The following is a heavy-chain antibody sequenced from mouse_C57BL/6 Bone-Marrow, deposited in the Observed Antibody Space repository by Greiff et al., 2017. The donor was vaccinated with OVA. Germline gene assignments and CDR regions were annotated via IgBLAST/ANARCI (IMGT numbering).Heavy chain of an antibody. J-gene: IGHJ4*01. V-gene: IGHV5-15*01. CDR2: ISTLAYST. CDR3: ARRGSPNLGLYAMDY. Sequence: EVTLVESGGGLVQPGGSLKLSCAASGFTFSDYGMAWVRQAPGKGLEWVAFISTLAYSTYYADTVTGRFTISRENAKNTLYLEMSGLRSEDTAMYYCARRGSPNLGLYAMDYWGQGTSVTFSS. CDR1: GFTFSDYG. D-gene: IGHD4-1*01.